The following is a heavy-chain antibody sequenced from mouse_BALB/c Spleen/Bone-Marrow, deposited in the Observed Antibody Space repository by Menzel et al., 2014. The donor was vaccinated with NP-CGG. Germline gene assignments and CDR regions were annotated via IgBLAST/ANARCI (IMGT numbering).Heavy chain of an antibody. CDR1: GYTFTGSW. Sequence: QVHVKQSGPELVKPGASVKLSCKASGYTFTGSWMHWVKQRPGQGLEWIGEINPGNGGTNYNEKFKSMATLTVDKSSSTAYMQLSNLTSEDSAVFYCARLIYRSRNVVAYWGQGTLVTVS. J-gene: IGHJ3*01. CDR2: INPGNGGT. V-gene: IGHV1S81*02. CDR3: ARLIYRSRNVVAY. D-gene: IGHD1-3*01.